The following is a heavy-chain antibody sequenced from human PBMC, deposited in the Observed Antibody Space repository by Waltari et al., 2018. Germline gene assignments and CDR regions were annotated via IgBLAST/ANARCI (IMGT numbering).Heavy chain of an antibody. Sequence: QVQLQQWGAGLLKPSETLSLTCAVYGGSFSGYYWSWIRQPAGKGLEWIGEISHRGSTNYNPSLKSRVTISVDTSKNLFSLKLSSVTAADTAMYYCAREVASARGAFDIWGQGTMVTVSS. D-gene: IGHD5-12*01. J-gene: IGHJ3*02. CDR1: GGSFSGYY. CDR2: ISHRGST. V-gene: IGHV4-34*01. CDR3: AREVASARGAFDI.